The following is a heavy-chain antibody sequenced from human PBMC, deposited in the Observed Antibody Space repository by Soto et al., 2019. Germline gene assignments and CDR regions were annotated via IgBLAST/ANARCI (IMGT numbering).Heavy chain of an antibody. J-gene: IGHJ3*01. D-gene: IGHD3-10*01. V-gene: IGHV3-23*01. Sequence: PGGSLRLSCGASGFTFSSYAMSWVRQAPGKGLEWVSSISGSGGGTYYADSVKGRFTISRDNSKNTLSLQMNSLRAEDTAVYYCAKSRGSGSYFNPSDAFDFWGQGTMVTVS. CDR1: GFTFSSYA. CDR2: ISGSGGGT. CDR3: AKSRGSGSYFNPSDAFDF.